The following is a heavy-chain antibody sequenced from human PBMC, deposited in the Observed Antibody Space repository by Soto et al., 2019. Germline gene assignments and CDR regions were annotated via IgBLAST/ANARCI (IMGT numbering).Heavy chain of an antibody. V-gene: IGHV1-18*01. CDR1: GYTFIRYG. Sequence: QVQLVQSAAEVKKPGVSVKVSCKASGYTFIRYGIAWVRQAPGQGLEWMGWLSPYYDYTNYAEKLQGRRTMTEDTASKTVYMELRRLGSDDTDVYYCARGGYYYNVWGKLSVYGLDVWGQGTTVTVSS. D-gene: IGHD3-10*01. CDR3: ARGGYYYNVWGKLSVYGLDV. J-gene: IGHJ6*02. CDR2: LSPYYDYT.